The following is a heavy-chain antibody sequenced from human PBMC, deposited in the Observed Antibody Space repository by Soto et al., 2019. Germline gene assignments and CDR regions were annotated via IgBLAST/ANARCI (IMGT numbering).Heavy chain of an antibody. CDR1: GGSISSSSYY. CDR2: VYYGGST. CDR3: AGGDYYHSSGYYFYYSTMDV. Sequence: SETLSLTWTVAGGSISSSSYYWGWNRQPPGKGLEWIGNVYYGGSTYYNPSLKSRVTISVETSKSQFSLKLSSVTAADTAVYYCAGGDYYHSSGYYFYYSTMDVWGQGTTVTVSS. J-gene: IGHJ6*02. V-gene: IGHV4-39*01. D-gene: IGHD3-22*01.